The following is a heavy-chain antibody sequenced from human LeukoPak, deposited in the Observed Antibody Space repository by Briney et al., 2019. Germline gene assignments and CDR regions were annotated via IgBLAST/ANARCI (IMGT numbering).Heavy chain of an antibody. J-gene: IGHJ5*02. CDR3: ARGEIAAGKNWFDP. Sequence: PSQTLSLTCSVSGGSISSGGYYWSWIRQPPGKGLEWIGYIYHSGSTYYNPSLKSRVTISVDRSKNQFSLKLSSVTAADTAVYYCARGEIAAGKNWFDPWGQGTLVTVSS. D-gene: IGHD6-25*01. CDR1: GGSISSGGYY. CDR2: IYHSGST. V-gene: IGHV4-30-2*01.